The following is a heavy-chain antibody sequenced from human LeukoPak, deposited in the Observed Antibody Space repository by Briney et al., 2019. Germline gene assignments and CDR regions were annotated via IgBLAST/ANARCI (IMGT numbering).Heavy chain of an antibody. V-gene: IGHV3-30*18. CDR2: ISYDGSNK. J-gene: IGHJ4*02. CDR3: AKVAGLTGRGILPDY. D-gene: IGHD1-14*01. CDR1: GFTFSSYG. Sequence: GGSLRLSCAASGFTFSSYGMHWVRQAPGKGLEWVAVISYDGSNKYYADSVKGRFTISGDNSKNTLYLQMNSLRAEDTAVYYCAKVAGLTGRGILPDYWGQGTLVTVSS.